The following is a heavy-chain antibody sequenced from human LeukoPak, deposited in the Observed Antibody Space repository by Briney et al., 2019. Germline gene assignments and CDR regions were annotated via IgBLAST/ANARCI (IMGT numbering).Heavy chain of an antibody. CDR3: ARVSSITMVRGVFDY. J-gene: IGHJ4*02. CDR1: GGSISSYY. Sequence: SETLSLTCTVSGGSISSYYWSWIRQPPGKGLEWIGYIYYSGSTNYNPSLKSRVTISVDTSKNQLSLKLSSVTAADTAVYYCARVSSITMVRGVFDYWGQGTLVTVSS. V-gene: IGHV4-59*01. CDR2: IYYSGST. D-gene: IGHD3-10*01.